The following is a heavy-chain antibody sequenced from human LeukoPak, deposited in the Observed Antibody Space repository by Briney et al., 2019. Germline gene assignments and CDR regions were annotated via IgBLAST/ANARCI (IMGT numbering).Heavy chain of an antibody. V-gene: IGHV4-59*01. CDR1: GGSISSYY. CDR3: ARHEGPVAGTGDAFDI. CDR2: IYYSGST. Sequence: SETLSLTCTVSGGSISSYYWSWIRQPPGKGLEWIGYIYYSGSTNYNPSLKSRVTISVDTSKNQFSLKLSSVTAADTAVYYCARHEGPVAGTGDAFDIWGQGTMVTVSS. D-gene: IGHD6-19*01. J-gene: IGHJ3*02.